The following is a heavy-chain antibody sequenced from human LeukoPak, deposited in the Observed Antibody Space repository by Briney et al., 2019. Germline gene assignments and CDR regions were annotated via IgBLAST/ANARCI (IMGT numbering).Heavy chain of an antibody. CDR3: ARGRPGDYFDY. CDR2: INPNSGGT. Sequence: SVKVSCKASGYTFTGYFMHWVRQAPGRGLEWMGWINPNSGGTNYLQHSQGRVTMTRDTSISTAYMELSRLRSDDTAVYYCARGRPGDYFDYWSQGTLVTVSS. V-gene: IGHV1-2*02. J-gene: IGHJ4*02. CDR1: GYTFTGYF. D-gene: IGHD6-25*01.